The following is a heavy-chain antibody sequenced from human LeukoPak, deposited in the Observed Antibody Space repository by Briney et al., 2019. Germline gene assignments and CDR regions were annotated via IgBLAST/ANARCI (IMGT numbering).Heavy chain of an antibody. J-gene: IGHJ4*02. CDR2: ISSSSRSI. Sequence: GGSLRLSCAASGFTFGSYSMNWVRQAPREALEWVSYISSSSRSIYYADSVKGRFTISRDNAHNSLSLQMNSLRDEDTAVYYCVLGSPFDYWGQGTLVTVSS. CDR1: GFTFGSYS. CDR3: VLGSPFDY. D-gene: IGHD3-10*01. V-gene: IGHV3-48*02.